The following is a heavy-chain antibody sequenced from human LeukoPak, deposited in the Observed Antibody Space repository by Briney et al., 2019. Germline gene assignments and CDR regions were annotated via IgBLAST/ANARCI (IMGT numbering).Heavy chain of an antibody. Sequence: GGSLRLSCAASGFSLSDYAMGWVRRAPGKGLDWVSAIGGGGSTYYADSVKGRFTISRDNSKNTLYLQMNSLRAEDTAVYYCARVERGLFWFDYWGQGTLVTVSS. CDR1: GFSLSDYA. V-gene: IGHV3-23*01. D-gene: IGHD3-3*01. CDR2: IGGGGST. J-gene: IGHJ4*02. CDR3: ARVERGLFWFDY.